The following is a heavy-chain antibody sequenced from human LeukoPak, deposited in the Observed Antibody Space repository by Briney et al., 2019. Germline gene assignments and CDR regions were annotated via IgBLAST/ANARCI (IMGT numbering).Heavy chain of an antibody. D-gene: IGHD4/OR15-4a*01. CDR3: GRQEVPPTFDC. Sequence: SETLSLTCTVSGGAFSSSSYYWAWIRQAPGKGLEWIGSIYYSGATYYNPSLKSRVTISADTSNNQFSLKLTSVTAADTAVYYCGRQEVPPTFDCWGQGTLVTVSS. CDR2: IYYSGAT. CDR1: GGAFSSSSYY. J-gene: IGHJ4*02. V-gene: IGHV4-39*01.